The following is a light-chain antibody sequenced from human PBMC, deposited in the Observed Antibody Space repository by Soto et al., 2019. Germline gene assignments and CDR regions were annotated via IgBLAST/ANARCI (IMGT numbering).Light chain of an antibody. J-gene: IGKJ1*01. Sequence: DIHMTHSPSTLSGSPRDRVTITCGASQTISSWLAWYQQKPGKAPKLLIYKASTLKSGVPSRFSGSGSGTEFTLTISSLQPDDFATYCCQHYNSYSEAFGQGTKVDI. CDR2: KAS. CDR1: QTISSW. V-gene: IGKV1-5*03. CDR3: QHYNSYSEA.